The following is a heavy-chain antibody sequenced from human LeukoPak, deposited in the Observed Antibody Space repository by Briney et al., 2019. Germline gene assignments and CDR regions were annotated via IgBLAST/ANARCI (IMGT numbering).Heavy chain of an antibody. CDR2: IYTSGST. D-gene: IGHD6-13*01. CDR1: GGSFSGYY. CDR3: ARDSSSWLYYFDY. V-gene: IGHV4-4*07. Sequence: SETLSLTCAVYGGSFSGYYWSWIRQPAGKGLEWIGRIYTSGSTNYNPSLKSRVTMSVDTSKNQFSLKLSSVTAADTAVYYCARDSSSWLYYFDYWGQGTLVTVSS. J-gene: IGHJ4*02.